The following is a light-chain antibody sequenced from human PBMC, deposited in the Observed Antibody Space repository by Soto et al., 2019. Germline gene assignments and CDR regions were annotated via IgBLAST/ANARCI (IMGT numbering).Light chain of an antibody. CDR3: QQRSNWLFT. J-gene: IGKJ3*01. CDR1: HSVSND. Sequence: EIVLTQSPATVSLSPGERATLSCRASHSVSNDLAWYQRKPGQAPRLLIYDASNRATGIPARFSGSGSGTDFTLTISSLEPEDFAVSYCQQRSNWLFTFGPGTKVDIK. CDR2: DAS. V-gene: IGKV3-11*01.